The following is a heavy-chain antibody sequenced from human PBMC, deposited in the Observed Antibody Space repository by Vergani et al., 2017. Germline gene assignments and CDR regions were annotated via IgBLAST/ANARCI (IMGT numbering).Heavy chain of an antibody. Sequence: EVQLVESGGGLVQPGGSLRLSCAASGFTFSSYSMNWVRQAPGKGLEWVSYISSSSSTIYYADSVKGRFTITRDNAKNTLYLQMNSLRGEDTAVYYFARDGLSGSYPDCWGQGTLVTVSS. V-gene: IGHV3-48*04. CDR3: ARDGLSGSYPDC. D-gene: IGHD1-26*01. CDR2: ISSSSSTI. CDR1: GFTFSSYS. J-gene: IGHJ4*02.